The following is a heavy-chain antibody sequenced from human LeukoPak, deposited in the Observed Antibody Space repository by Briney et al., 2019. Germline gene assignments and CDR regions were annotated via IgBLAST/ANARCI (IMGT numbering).Heavy chain of an antibody. CDR1: GFTFSSYG. J-gene: IGHJ4*02. Sequence: PGGSLGLSCAASGFTFSSYGMHWVSQAPGKGLEWVAVIWYDGSNKYYADSVKGRFTISRDNSKNTRYLQMNSLRAEDTAVYYCARDKRGDYYDSSGYFDYWGQGTLVTVSS. D-gene: IGHD3-22*01. CDR3: ARDKRGDYYDSSGYFDY. V-gene: IGHV3-33*01. CDR2: IWYDGSNK.